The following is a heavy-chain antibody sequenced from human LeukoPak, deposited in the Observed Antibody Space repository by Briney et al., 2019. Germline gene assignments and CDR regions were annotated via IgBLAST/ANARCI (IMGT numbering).Heavy chain of an antibody. CDR1: GYTFTSYD. D-gene: IGHD6-13*01. CDR2: MNPNSGNT. J-gene: IGHJ6*03. CDR3: ARAGGDSSSWYTIYYYYYYMDV. Sequence: ASVKVSCKASGYTFTSYDINWVRQATGQGLEWMGWMNPNSGNTGYAQKFQGRVTITRNTSISTAYMELSSLRSEDTAVYYCARAGGDSSSWYTIYYYYYYMDVWGKGTTVTVSS. V-gene: IGHV1-8*03.